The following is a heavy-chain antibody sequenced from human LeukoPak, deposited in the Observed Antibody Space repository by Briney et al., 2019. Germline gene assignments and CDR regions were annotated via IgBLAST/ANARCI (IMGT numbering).Heavy chain of an antibody. V-gene: IGHV3-30*02. J-gene: IGHJ5*02. CDR1: GLTSSIFA. D-gene: IGHD3-16*01. Sequence: GGSLTPSCAASGLTSSIFAIHSVRHTPRKRHERGAYVWFDGSKPNYTHSLDGRFTISSDHSKNGLSRHIDSCLPQDRILRYDGSNTNYADSLEGRFTISRDHSNNALYLQIDRLPPEDTAVYYCPNNLGAALYTWFDPWGQGALVTVSS. CDR2: VWFDGSKP. CDR3: GSNTNYADSLEGRFTISRDHSNNALYLQIDRLPPEDTAVYYCPNNLGAALYTWFDP.